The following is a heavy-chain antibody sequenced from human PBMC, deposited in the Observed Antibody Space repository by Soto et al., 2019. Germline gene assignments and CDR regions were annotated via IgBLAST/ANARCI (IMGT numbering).Heavy chain of an antibody. CDR2: IYWDDSK. Sequence: QITLKESGPALVKPTQTLTLTCTFSGFSISTNGVGVGWIRQPPGKALEWLALIYWDDSKRYSPSLQSRLAXTXDXXKHPVVLTMPHVGPMDTATYYCARDTTMDPYYFDYWGQGTLVTVSS. D-gene: IGHD5-18*01. CDR1: GFSISTNGVG. J-gene: IGHJ4*02. V-gene: IGHV2-5*02. CDR3: ARDTTMDPYYFDY.